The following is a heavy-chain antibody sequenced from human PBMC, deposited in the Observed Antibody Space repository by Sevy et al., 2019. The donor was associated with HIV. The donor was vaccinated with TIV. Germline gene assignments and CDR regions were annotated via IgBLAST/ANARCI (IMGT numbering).Heavy chain of an antibody. CDR1: GSTFSGHH. J-gene: IGHJ6*02. V-gene: IGHV3-48*03. Sequence: GGSLRLSCELSGSTFSGHHLNWVRQAPGKGLEWVSYVSSSADTIYYADAVRGRFTISRENAKKSLYLQMNSLRAEDTAGYYCAKRGGQYDLGMDVWGQGTTVTVSS. CDR2: VSSSADTI. D-gene: IGHD3-3*01. CDR3: AKRGGQYDLGMDV.